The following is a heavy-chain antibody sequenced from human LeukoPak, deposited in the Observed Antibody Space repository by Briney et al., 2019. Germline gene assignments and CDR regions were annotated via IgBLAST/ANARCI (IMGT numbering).Heavy chain of an antibody. CDR2: IDTDGSGT. Sequence: GGSLRLSCAASGLTFTNYWMHWVRQVPGKGLVWVSRIDTDGSGTSYADSVKGRFTISRDNAKNTLYLQMNSLRAEDTAVYYCARIGVAYYYYMDVWGKGTTVTVSS. D-gene: IGHD2-21*01. J-gene: IGHJ6*03. CDR1: GLTFTNYW. V-gene: IGHV3-74*01. CDR3: ARIGVAYYYYMDV.